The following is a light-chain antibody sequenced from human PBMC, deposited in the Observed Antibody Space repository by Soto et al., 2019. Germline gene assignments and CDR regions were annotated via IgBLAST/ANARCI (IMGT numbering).Light chain of an antibody. V-gene: IGLV2-23*01. Sequence: QSALTQPASVSGSPGQSITISCTGTSSDIGTDNFVSWYQQYPGKAPKLLIYEGSERPSGVSNRFSGSKSGHTASLTISGLQAEDEADYYCCTFADSVLFGGGTKLTVL. CDR1: SSDIGTDNF. CDR2: EGS. CDR3: CTFADSVL. J-gene: IGLJ2*01.